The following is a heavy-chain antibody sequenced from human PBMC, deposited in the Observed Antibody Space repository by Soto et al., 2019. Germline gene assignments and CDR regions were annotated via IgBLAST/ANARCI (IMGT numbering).Heavy chain of an antibody. J-gene: IGHJ4*02. CDR2: ISYDGSNK. V-gene: IGHV3-30*18. D-gene: IGHD6-13*01. CDR1: GFTFSSYG. CDR3: AKVGVAAPFDY. Sequence: VQLVESGGGVVQPGRSLRLSCAASGFTFSSYGIHWVRQAPGKGLEWVAVISYDGSNKYYADPVKGRFTISRDNSKNTLYLQMNSLRAEDTAVYYCAKVGVAAPFDYWGQGTLVTVSS.